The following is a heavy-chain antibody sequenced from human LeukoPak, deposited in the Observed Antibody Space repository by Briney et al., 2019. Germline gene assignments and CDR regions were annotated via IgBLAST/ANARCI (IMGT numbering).Heavy chain of an antibody. Sequence: GASVKVSCKASGYTFTSYDINWVRQATGQGLEWMGWMNPNSGNTGYAQKFQGRVTMTRNTSISTAYMELSSLRSEDTAVYYCASGITMVRGVSNWFDPWGQGTLVTVSS. CDR2: MNPNSGNT. CDR1: GYTFTSYD. V-gene: IGHV1-8*01. CDR3: ASGITMVRGVSNWFDP. D-gene: IGHD3-10*01. J-gene: IGHJ5*02.